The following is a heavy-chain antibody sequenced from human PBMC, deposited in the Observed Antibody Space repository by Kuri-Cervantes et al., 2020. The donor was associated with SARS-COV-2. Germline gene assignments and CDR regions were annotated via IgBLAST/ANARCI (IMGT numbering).Heavy chain of an antibody. CDR3: ASKREQLVPIYYYYYMDV. V-gene: IGHV3-66*01. J-gene: IGHJ6*03. CDR2: IYSGGST. CDR1: GFTFGDYA. Sequence: GGSLRLSCTASGFTFGDYAMSWVRQAPGKGLEWVSVIYSGGSTYYADSVKGRFTISRDNSKNTLYLQMNSLRAEDTAVYYCASKREQLVPIYYYYYMDVWGKGTMVTVSS. D-gene: IGHD6-6*01.